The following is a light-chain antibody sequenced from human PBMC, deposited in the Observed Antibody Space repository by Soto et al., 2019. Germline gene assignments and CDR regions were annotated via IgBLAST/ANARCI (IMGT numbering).Light chain of an antibody. Sequence: EIVLTQSPGSLSLSPGERATLSCRASQSVTSSYLAWYQQKPGQAPRLLIYGVSTRAAGIPDRFSGSGSGTDFTLTISRLEPEDFAVYYCQQHGTFGPGTTVDIK. CDR3: QQHGT. CDR1: QSVTSSY. J-gene: IGKJ3*01. CDR2: GVS. V-gene: IGKV3-20*01.